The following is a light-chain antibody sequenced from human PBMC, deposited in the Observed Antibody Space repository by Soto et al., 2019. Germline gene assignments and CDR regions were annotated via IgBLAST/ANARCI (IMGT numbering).Light chain of an antibody. J-gene: IGLJ3*02. CDR3: QSYDGTLKV. V-gene: IGLV1-40*01. CDR1: SSNIGAGFD. Sequence: QAVVTQPPSVSGAPGQSVTISCTGSSSNIGAGFDVHWYQQLPGTAPKLLIYGSSDRPSGVPDRFSGSKSGTSASLAITGLQAEDEADYYCQSYDGTLKVFGGGTKLTVL. CDR2: GSS.